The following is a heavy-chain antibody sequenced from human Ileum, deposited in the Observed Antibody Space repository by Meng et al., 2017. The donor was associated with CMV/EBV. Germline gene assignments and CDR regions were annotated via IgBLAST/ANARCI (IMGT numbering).Heavy chain of an antibody. CDR3: AKVKVTYSNYFDY. Sequence: ASGFTFSSYAMSWVRQAPGKGLEWVSAISGSGGSTYYADSVKGRFTISGDNSKNTLYLQMNSLRAEDTAVYYCAKVKVTYSNYFDYWGQGTLVTVSS. CDR2: ISGSGGST. CDR1: GFTFSSYA. V-gene: IGHV3-23*01. J-gene: IGHJ4*02. D-gene: IGHD4-11*01.